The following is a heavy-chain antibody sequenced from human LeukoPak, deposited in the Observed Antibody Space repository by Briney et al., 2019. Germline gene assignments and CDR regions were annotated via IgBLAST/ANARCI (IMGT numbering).Heavy chain of an antibody. CDR1: GFTFSSYG. D-gene: IGHD6-13*01. J-gene: IGHJ4*02. Sequence: GGSLRLSCAASGFTFSSYGMHWVRQAPGKGLEWVAVISYDGSNKYYADSVKGRFTISRDNSKNTLYLQMNSLRAEDTAVYYCAGDRVPGAAAGYFDYWGQGTLVTVSS. CDR3: AGDRVPGAAAGYFDY. CDR2: ISYDGSNK. V-gene: IGHV3-30*03.